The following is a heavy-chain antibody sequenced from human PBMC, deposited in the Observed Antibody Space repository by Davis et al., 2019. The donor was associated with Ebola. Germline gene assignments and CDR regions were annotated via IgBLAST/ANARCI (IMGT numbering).Heavy chain of an antibody. Sequence: SETLSLTCTVSGGSFYSWGWLRQPPGKGLEWIGSIYHSGSTYYNPSLESRVAISVDTSKNQFSLRLSSVSAADTAVYYCATLDYYDRPNTWGQGTLVTVSS. D-gene: IGHD3-22*01. CDR2: IYHSGST. V-gene: IGHV4-39*01. CDR3: ATLDYYDRPNT. J-gene: IGHJ5*02. CDR1: GGSFYS.